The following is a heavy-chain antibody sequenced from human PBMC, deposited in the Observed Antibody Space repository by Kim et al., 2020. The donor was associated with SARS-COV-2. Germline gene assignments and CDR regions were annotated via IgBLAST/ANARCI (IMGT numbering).Heavy chain of an antibody. D-gene: IGHD3-3*01. J-gene: IGHJ4*02. CDR1: GASMSSSNW. V-gene: IGHV4-4*02. CDR2: IYHNGST. Sequence: SETLSLTCGVSGASMSSSNWWGWVRQPPGKGLEWIGEIYHNGSTNYNPSLKSRVTISKSTSQYSLRLNSVTAADTAVYFCARRKSITVFGGPSKRHFDAWGRGTLVTVSS. CDR3: ARRKSITVFGGPSKRHFDA.